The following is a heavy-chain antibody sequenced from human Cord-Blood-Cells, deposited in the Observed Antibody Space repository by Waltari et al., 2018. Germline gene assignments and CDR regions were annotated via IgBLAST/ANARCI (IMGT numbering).Heavy chain of an antibody. CDR3: VRASAAADDAFDI. V-gene: IGHV1-69*10. Sequence: QVQLVQSGAEVKQPGSSVKVSCKASGGTFSSYAISWVRQAPGQGLEWMGVIIPILSIANYAQKFKGRVTITADKSTSTAYMELSSLRSEDTAVYYCVRASAAADDAFDIWGQGTMVTVSS. CDR1: GGTFSSYA. J-gene: IGHJ3*02. D-gene: IGHD6-13*01. CDR2: IIPILSIA.